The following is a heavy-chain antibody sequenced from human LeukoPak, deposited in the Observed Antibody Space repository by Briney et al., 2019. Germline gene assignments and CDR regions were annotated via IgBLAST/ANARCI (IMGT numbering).Heavy chain of an antibody. CDR3: ATWVTVAGSFDY. J-gene: IGHJ4*02. V-gene: IGHV1-24*01. D-gene: IGHD6-19*01. Sequence: ASVKVSCKVSGYTLTELSMHWVRQAPGKGLEWMGGFDPEDGETIYAQKFQGRVTMTEDTSTDTAYMELSSLRSEDTAVYYCATWVTVAGSFDYWGQGTLVTVSS. CDR1: GYTLTELS. CDR2: FDPEDGET.